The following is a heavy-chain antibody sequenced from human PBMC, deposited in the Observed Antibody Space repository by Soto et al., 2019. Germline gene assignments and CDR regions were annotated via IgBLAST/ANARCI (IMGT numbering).Heavy chain of an antibody. J-gene: IGHJ4*02. Sequence: QVQLQESGPGLVKPSQTLYLSCTVYGGSISSGDYYWSWIRQPPGKGLEWIGYIYYSGSTYYNPSLKSRVTISVDTSKNQFSLKLSSVTAADTAVYYCARAQGSGFLVSWGQRTLVTVSS. D-gene: IGHD3-10*01. CDR3: ARAQGSGFLVS. CDR1: GGSISSGDYY. CDR2: IYYSGST. V-gene: IGHV4-30-4*01.